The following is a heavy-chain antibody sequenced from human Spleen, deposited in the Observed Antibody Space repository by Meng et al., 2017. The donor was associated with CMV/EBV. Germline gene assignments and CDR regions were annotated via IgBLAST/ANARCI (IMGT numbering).Heavy chain of an antibody. J-gene: IGHJ4*02. CDR2: ISGSGATT. CDR3: SSKRETQDY. V-gene: IGHV3-23*01. Sequence: GESLKISCAASGFTFSSYAMTWVRQAPGKGLEWVSSISGSGATTYHADSVKGRFTVSRDNAKNLLYLQMNSLRLEDTAVYYCSSKRETQDYWGQGAPVTVSS. CDR1: GFTFSSYA. D-gene: IGHD6-25*01.